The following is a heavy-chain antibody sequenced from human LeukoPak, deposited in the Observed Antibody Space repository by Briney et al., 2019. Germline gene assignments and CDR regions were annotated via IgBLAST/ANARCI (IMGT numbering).Heavy chain of an antibody. V-gene: IGHV4-39*01. CDR3: AGGIAAAGNDY. CDR1: GGSISSSSYY. D-gene: IGHD6-13*01. Sequence: PSETLSLTCTVSGGSISSSSYYWGWIRQPPGKGLNGIGSIYYSGSTYYNPSLKSRVTISVDTSKNQFSLKLSSVTAADTAVYYCAGGIAAAGNDYWGQGTLVTVSS. CDR2: IYYSGST. J-gene: IGHJ4*02.